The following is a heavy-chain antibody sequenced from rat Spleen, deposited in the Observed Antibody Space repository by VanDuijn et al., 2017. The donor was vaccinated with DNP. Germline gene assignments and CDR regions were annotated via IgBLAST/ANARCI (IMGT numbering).Heavy chain of an antibody. CDR1: AYSITTNY. J-gene: IGHJ1*01. V-gene: IGHV3-1*01. CDR3: ARGNDGFFPNWYFDF. Sequence: EVQLQESGPGLVKPSQSLSLTCSVTAYSITTNYWGWIRKFPGNKMEWIGHISYSGGTSYNPSLKSRISITRDTSKNQFFLHLNSISSEDTAIYYCARGNDGFFPNWYFDFWGPGTMVTESS. CDR2: ISYSGGT. D-gene: IGHD1-12*03.